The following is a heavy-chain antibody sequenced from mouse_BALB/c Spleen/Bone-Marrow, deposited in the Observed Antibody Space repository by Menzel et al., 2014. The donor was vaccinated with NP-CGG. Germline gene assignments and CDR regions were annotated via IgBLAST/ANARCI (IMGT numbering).Heavy chain of an antibody. J-gene: IGHJ4*01. V-gene: IGHV1-12*01. CDR1: GYTFTSYN. CDR3: TSRGGYYAMDY. CDR2: IYPGNGDT. Sequence: QVQLLQSGAELVKPGASVKMSCKASGYTFTSYNMHWVKQTPGQGLEWLGVIYPGNGDTSYNQKFKGKATLTADKSSNTAYMKLSSQASEEATVYCCTSRGGYYAMDYWGQGTSVTVSS.